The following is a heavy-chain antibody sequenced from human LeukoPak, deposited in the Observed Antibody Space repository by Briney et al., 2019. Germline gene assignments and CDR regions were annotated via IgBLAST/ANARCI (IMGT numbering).Heavy chain of an antibody. CDR2: ISSSSSYI. CDR3: ARDSASTVTTTLLGY. CDR1: GFTFSSYS. V-gene: IGHV3-21*01. J-gene: IGHJ4*02. D-gene: IGHD4-17*01. Sequence: GGSLRLSCAASGFTFSSYSMNWVRQAPGKGLEWVSSISSSSSYIYYVDSVKGRFTISRDNAKNSLYLQMNSLRAEDTAVYYCARDSASTVTTTLLGYWGQGTLVTVSS.